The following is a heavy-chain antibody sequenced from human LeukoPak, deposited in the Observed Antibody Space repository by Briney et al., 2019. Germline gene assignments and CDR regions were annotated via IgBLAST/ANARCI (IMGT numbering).Heavy chain of an antibody. J-gene: IGHJ3*02. V-gene: IGHV1-18*01. CDR3: ARDNYGDYVFYAFDI. CDR2: ISAYNGNT. D-gene: IGHD4-17*01. Sequence: ASVKVSCKASGGTFSSSAISWVRQAPGQGLEWMGWISAYNGNTNYAQKLQGRVTMTTDTSTSTAYMELRSLRSDDTAVYYCARDNYGDYVFYAFDIWGQGTMVTVSS. CDR1: GGTFSSSA.